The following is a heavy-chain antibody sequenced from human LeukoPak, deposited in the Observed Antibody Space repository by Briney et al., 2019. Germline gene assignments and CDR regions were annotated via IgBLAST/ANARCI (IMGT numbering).Heavy chain of an antibody. V-gene: IGHV1-69*01. CDR2: IIPIFGTA. CDR1: GGTFSSYA. Sequence: SVKVSCKASGGTFSSYAISWVRQAPGQGLEWMGGIIPIFGTANYAQKFQGRVTITADESTSTAYMELSSLRSEDTAVYYCARSLGYSNYYYYYYMDVWGKGTMVTVSS. D-gene: IGHD4-11*01. CDR3: ARSLGYSNYYYYYYMDV. J-gene: IGHJ6*03.